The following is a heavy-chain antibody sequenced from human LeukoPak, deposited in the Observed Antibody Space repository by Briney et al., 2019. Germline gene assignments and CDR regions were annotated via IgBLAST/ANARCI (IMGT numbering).Heavy chain of an antibody. V-gene: IGHV3-11*01. CDR2: ISTSGSTI. CDR1: GFTFSNYY. Sequence: GGSLRLSCAASGFTFSNYYMSWIRQAPGKGLEWASYISTSGSTIYHADSVRGRFTISRDNAKNSLYLQMNSLRAEDTAVYYCAGGSGSYNWFDPWGQGTLVTVSS. CDR3: AGGSGSYNWFDP. D-gene: IGHD3-10*01. J-gene: IGHJ5*02.